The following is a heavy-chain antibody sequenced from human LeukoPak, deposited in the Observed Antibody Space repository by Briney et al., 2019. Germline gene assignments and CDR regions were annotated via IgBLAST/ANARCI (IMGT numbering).Heavy chain of an antibody. V-gene: IGHV3-53*01. J-gene: IGHJ5*02. CDR1: GFTVSSNY. Sequence: GGSLRLSCAASGFTVSSNYMSWVRQALGKGLEWVSVIYSGGSTYYADSVKGRFTISRDNSKNTLYLQMNSLRAEDTAVYYCARVSEGFSNWFDPWGQGTLVTVSS. CDR3: ARVSEGFSNWFDP. CDR2: IYSGGST.